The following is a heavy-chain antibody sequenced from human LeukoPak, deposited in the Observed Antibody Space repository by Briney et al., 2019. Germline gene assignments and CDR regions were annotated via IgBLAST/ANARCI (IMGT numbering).Heavy chain of an antibody. CDR2: MNPNSDNT. CDR1: GYTFTSYD. V-gene: IGHV1-8*01. CDR3: ARDLARGTEMIITTLFDY. Sequence: ASVKVSCKASGYTFTSYDINWVRQATGQGLEWMGWMNPNSDNTGYAQKFQGRVTMTRNTSISTAYMELSSLRSEDTAVYYCARDLARGTEMIITTLFDYWGQGTLVTVSS. D-gene: IGHD3-22*01. J-gene: IGHJ4*02.